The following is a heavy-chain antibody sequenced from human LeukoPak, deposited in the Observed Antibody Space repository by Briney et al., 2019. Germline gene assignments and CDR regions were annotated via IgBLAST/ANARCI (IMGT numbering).Heavy chain of an antibody. D-gene: IGHD7-27*01. Sequence: GGSLRLSCAASGFTFSDYYMSWIRQVPGKGLEWVSYITSSGDTIHYADSVKGRFTISRDIPENSVYLQMNSLRGEETAVYYCARGGGNWGEGYFDYWGQGTLVTVSS. CDR3: ARGGGNWGEGYFDY. CDR1: GFTFSDYY. J-gene: IGHJ4*02. V-gene: IGHV3-11*01. CDR2: ITSSGDTI.